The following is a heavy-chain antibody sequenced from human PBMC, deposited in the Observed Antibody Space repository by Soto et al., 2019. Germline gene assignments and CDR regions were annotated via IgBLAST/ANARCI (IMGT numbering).Heavy chain of an antibody. V-gene: IGHV3-30*18. CDR2: ISYDGSNK. CDR3: AKLDSYGYIFDY. D-gene: IGHD5-18*01. J-gene: IGHJ4*02. CDR1: GFTFSSYG. Sequence: LRLSCAASGFTFSSYGMHWVRQAPGKGLEWVAVISYDGSNKYYADSVKGRFTISRDNSKNTLYLQMNSLRAEDTAVYYCAKLDSYGYIFDYWGQGTLVTVSS.